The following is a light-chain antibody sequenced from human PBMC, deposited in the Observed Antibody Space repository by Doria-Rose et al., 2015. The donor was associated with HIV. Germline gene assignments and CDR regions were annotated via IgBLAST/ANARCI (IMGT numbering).Light chain of an antibody. CDR1: QSFSSTY. CDR3: HQYGTAWT. Sequence: TQSPGTLSLSPGERATLSCRASQSFSSTYLAWYQQKPGQAPSLLIYDGSTRATGIPDRFSASGPGTDFTLTISRLEPEDAALYYCHQYGTAWTFGQGTKVEI. CDR2: DGS. J-gene: IGKJ1*01. V-gene: IGKV3-20*01.